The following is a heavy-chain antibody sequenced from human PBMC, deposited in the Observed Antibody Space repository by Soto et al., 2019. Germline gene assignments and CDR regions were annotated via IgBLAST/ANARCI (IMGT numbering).Heavy chain of an antibody. J-gene: IGHJ4*02. V-gene: IGHV4-59*01. CDR1: GGSMSEYF. D-gene: IGHD3-10*01. Sequence: SETLSLTCSVSGGSMSEYFWSWIRQSPGKGLEWIGYIYYLGSTDYNPSLKSRVTISVDTSKRQFSLRLTSVTAADTAVYYCARDGYDGSGSPYPAYWGPGTQVTVPQ. CDR2: IYYLGST. CDR3: ARDGYDGSGSPYPAY.